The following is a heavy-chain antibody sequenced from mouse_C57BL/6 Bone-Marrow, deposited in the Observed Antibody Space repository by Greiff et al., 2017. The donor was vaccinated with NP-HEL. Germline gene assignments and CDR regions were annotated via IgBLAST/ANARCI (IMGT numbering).Heavy chain of an antibody. CDR2: IYPGNSDT. CDR1: GYTFTSYW. CDR3: TRKTYGSSPFDY. Sequence: VQLQQSGTVLARPGASVKMSCKTSGYTFTSYWMHWVKQRPGQGLEWKGAIYPGNSDTSYNQKFKGKAKLTAVTSASTAYMELSSLTNEDSAVYYCTRKTYGSSPFDYWGQGTTLTVSS. V-gene: IGHV1-5*01. J-gene: IGHJ2*01. D-gene: IGHD1-1*01.